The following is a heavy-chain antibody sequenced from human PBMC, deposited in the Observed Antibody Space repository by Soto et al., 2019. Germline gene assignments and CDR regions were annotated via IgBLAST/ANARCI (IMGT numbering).Heavy chain of an antibody. CDR1: GLKFSDYY. J-gene: IGHJ5*02. CDR2: ISSSGTTM. V-gene: IGHV3-11*01. D-gene: IGHD1-26*01. Sequence: PGGSLRLSCAASGLKFSDYYMSWIRQAPGKGLEWVSYISSSGTTMYYADSVKGRFSVSRDNAKNSLYLQMNSLRAEDTAVYYCARDRSGSYLGWFDPWGQGTLVTVSS. CDR3: ARDRSGSYLGWFDP.